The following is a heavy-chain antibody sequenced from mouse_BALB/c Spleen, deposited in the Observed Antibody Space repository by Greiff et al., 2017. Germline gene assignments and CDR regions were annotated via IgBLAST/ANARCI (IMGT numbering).Heavy chain of an antibody. CDR1: GYSFTSYW. CDR2: IYPGNSDT. CDR3: TRSIYYAMDY. Sequence: EVQLQQSGTVLARPGASVKMSCKASGYSFTSYWMHWVKQRPGQGLEWIGAIYPGNSDTSYNQKFKGKAKLTAVTSASTAYMELSSLTNEGSAVYYCTRSIYYAMDYWGQGTSVTVSS. J-gene: IGHJ4*01. V-gene: IGHV1-5*01.